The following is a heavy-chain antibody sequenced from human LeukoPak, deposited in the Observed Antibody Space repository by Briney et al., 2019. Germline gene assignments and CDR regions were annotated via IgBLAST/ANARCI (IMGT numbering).Heavy chain of an antibody. CDR3: ARDRGGALDY. V-gene: IGHV3-7*05. Sequence: PGGSLRLPCAASGFIFCTYWMAWVPQAPGKGLECGANINHDGSKKYCVDSVRGRFTISRDNAKNSLYLQMNRLRAEDTAVYYCARDRGGALDYWGQGTLVTVSS. J-gene: IGHJ4*02. CDR2: INHDGSKK. CDR1: GFIFCTYW. D-gene: IGHD4-23*01.